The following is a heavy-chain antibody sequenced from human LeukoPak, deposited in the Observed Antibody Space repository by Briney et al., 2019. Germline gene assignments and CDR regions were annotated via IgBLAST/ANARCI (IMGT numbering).Heavy chain of an antibody. Sequence: SETLSLTCTVSGGSISSYYWSWIRQPPGKGLEWIGYIYYSGSTNYNPSLKSRVTISVDTSKNQFSLKLSSVTAADTAVYYCARDNYDSSGYYLDYWGHGTLVTVSS. CDR1: GGSISSYY. CDR2: IYYSGST. V-gene: IGHV4-59*01. CDR3: ARDNYDSSGYYLDY. D-gene: IGHD3-22*01. J-gene: IGHJ4*01.